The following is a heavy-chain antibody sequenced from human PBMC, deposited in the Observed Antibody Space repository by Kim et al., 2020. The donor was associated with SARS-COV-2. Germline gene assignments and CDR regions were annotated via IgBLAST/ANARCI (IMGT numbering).Heavy chain of an antibody. CDR2: IIGGNGNT. V-gene: IGHV1-3*01. Sequence: ASVKVSCKASGYTFSNYAIHWVRQAPGQRLECMGWIIGGNGNTYYSPKFQGRVTFTRDTSATTAYMELSSLRSEDTAMYYCARGGGPGLGYWGQGTLVTVSS. CDR3: ARGGGPGLGY. CDR1: GYTFSNYA. J-gene: IGHJ4*02. D-gene: IGHD2-15*01.